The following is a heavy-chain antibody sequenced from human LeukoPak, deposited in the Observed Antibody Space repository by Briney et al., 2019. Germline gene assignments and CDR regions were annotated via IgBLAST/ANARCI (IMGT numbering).Heavy chain of an antibody. J-gene: IGHJ4*02. CDR3: ARDRSSGYEPYFDH. CDR1: GYTFTSYA. CDR2: INAGNGNT. V-gene: IGHV1-3*01. Sequence: ASVKVSCKASGYTFTSYAMHWVRQAPGQRLEWMGWINAGNGNTKYSQKFQGRVTITRDTSASTAYMELSSLRSEDTAVYYCARDRSSGYEPYFDHWGQGTLVTVSS. D-gene: IGHD5-12*01.